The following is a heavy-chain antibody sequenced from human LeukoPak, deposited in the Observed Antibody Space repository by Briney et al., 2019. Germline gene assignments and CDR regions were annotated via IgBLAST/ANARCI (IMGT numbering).Heavy chain of an antibody. CDR2: INHSGST. V-gene: IGHV4-30-2*01. D-gene: IGHD2-15*01. CDR1: GGSISSGVYY. CDR3: AREDIVVVVAASRVAGNLNAFDI. Sequence: PSQTLSLTCTVSGGSISSGVYYWSWIRQPPGKGLEWIGEINHSGSTNYNPSLKSRVTISVDTSKNQFSLKLSSVTAADTAVYYCAREDIVVVVAASRVAGNLNAFDIWGQGTMVTVSS. J-gene: IGHJ3*02.